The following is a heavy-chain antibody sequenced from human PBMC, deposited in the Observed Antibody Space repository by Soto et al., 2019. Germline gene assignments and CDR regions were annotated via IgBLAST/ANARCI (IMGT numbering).Heavy chain of an antibody. J-gene: IGHJ6*02. D-gene: IGHD2-15*01. CDR2: IYYSGST. V-gene: IGHV4-39*01. CDR1: GGSISSSSYY. Sequence: QLQLQESGPGLVKPSETLSLTCTVSGGSISSSSYYWGWIRQPPGKGLEWIGSIYYSGSTYYNPSLKSRVTISVDTSKNQFSLKLSSVTAADTAVYYCASFSRCSGGSCYPYYYYGMDVWGQGTTVTVSS. CDR3: ASFSRCSGGSCYPYYYYGMDV.